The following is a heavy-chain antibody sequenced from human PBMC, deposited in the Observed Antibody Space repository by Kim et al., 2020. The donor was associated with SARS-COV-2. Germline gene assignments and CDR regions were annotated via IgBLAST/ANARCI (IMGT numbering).Heavy chain of an antibody. Sequence: ASVKVSCKASGYTFTSYGISWERQAPGQGLEWMGWISAYNGNTNYAQKLQGRVTMTTDTSTRTAYMELRSLRTDDTPAYYCARVRQRSLDYWGQGTLVTV. CDR1: GYTFTSYG. D-gene: IGHD6-25*01. CDR2: ISAYNGNT. J-gene: IGHJ4*02. V-gene: IGHV1-18*01. CDR3: ARVRQRSLDY.